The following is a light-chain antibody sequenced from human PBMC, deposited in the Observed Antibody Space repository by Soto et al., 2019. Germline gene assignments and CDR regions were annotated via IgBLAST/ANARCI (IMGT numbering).Light chain of an antibody. CDR3: QQTYTTPRT. CDR2: SAS. V-gene: IGKV1-39*01. CDR1: RGINTY. Sequence: DIPMTQSPSSLSASIGDRVTITCRASRGINTYVNWYQQKPGKAPKLLIFSASTLQSGVPSRFSGGGSGTDFTFTISSLLPEDFATYYCQQTYTTPRTFGQGTKVDI. J-gene: IGKJ1*01.